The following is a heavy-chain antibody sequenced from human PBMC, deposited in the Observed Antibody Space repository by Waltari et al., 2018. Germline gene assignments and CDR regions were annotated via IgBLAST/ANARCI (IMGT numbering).Heavy chain of an antibody. D-gene: IGHD6-19*01. V-gene: IGHV1-24*01. J-gene: IGHJ4*02. CDR1: GYTLTELS. CDR2: VDPEEGET. CDR3: ATDGDYSSGWFRY. Sequence: QVQLVQSGAEVKKPGASVKVSCKVSGYTLTELSMHWVRQAPGKGLEWMGGVDPEEGETIYEQKCQGRVTMTEDTSTDTAYMELSSLRSEDTAVYYCATDGDYSSGWFRYWGQGTLVTVSS.